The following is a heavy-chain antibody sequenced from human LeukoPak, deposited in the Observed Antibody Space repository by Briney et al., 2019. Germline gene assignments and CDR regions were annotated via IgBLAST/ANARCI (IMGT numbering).Heavy chain of an antibody. CDR2: IRYDGSNK. J-gene: IGHJ6*03. D-gene: IGHD6-13*01. CDR3: AKDPAGRYYYYYMDV. Sequence: GGSLRLSCAASGFTSSSYGMHWVRQAPGKGLEWVAFIRYDGSNKYYADSVKGRFTISRDNSKNTLYLQMNSLRAEDTAVYYCAKDPAGRYYYYYMDVWGKGTTVTISS. CDR1: GFTSSSYG. V-gene: IGHV3-30*02.